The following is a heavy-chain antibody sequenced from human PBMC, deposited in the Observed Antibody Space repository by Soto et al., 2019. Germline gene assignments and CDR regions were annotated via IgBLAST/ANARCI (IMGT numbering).Heavy chain of an antibody. CDR2: IKQDGNER. CDR3: AIGRWLGC. Sequence: ELQLVDSGGALVQPGESLRLSCAASGFTFSDYFMTWVRQAPGKGLEWVATIKQDGNERYYVDSVKGRFTISRDNAKNSLYLQMDDLRAEDTAVYYCAIGRWLGCWGQGTLVTVSS. D-gene: IGHD6-19*01. V-gene: IGHV3-7*01. J-gene: IGHJ4*02. CDR1: GFTFSDYF.